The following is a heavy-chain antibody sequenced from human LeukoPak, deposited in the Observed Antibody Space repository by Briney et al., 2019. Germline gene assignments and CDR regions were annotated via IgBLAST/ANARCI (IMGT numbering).Heavy chain of an antibody. J-gene: IGHJ6*02. CDR1: GFTFSSYW. V-gene: IGHV3-7*03. D-gene: IGHD3-16*01. Sequence: GGSLRLSCAASGFTFSSYWMNWARQAPGKGLEWVASINHSGNVNHYVDPVKGRFTISRDNAKNSLYLQMSNLRAEDTAVYFCARGGGLDVWGQGATVTVSS. CDR2: INHSGNVN. CDR3: ARGGGLDV.